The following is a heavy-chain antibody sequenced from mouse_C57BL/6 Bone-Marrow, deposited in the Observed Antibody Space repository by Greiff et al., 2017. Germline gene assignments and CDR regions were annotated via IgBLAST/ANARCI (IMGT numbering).Heavy chain of an antibody. Sequence: EVKVVESGGGLVKPGGSLKLSCAASGFTFSDYGMHWVRQAPEKGLEWVAYISSGSSTIYYADTVKGRFTITRDNAKNTLFPQMTSLRSEDTAMYYCARLGRFWYCEVWGAGATVTVSS. CDR3: ARLGRFWYCEV. D-gene: IGHD4-1*01. V-gene: IGHV5-17*01. J-gene: IGHJ1*01. CDR2: ISSGSSTI. CDR1: GFTFSDYG.